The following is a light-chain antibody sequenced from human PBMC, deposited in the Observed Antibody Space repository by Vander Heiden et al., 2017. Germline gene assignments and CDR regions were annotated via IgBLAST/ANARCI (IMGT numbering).Light chain of an antibody. V-gene: IGKV3-20*01. CDR2: GAS. J-gene: IGKJ2*01. CDR3: QQYGSSPMYT. CDR1: QSVSSSY. Sequence: ELVLTQSPGTLSLSPGERATLSCRASQSVSSSYLAWYQQKHGQAPRLLIYGASSRATGIPDRFSGSGSGTDFTLTISRLEPEDFAVYYCQQYGSSPMYTFGQGTKLEIK.